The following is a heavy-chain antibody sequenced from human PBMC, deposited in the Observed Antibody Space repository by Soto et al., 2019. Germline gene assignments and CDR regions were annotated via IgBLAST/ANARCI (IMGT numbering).Heavy chain of an antibody. CDR1: SDSITIGVSV. D-gene: IGHD3-16*01. V-gene: IGHV4-31*03. Sequence: PSESLSLTCTVSSDSITIGVSVWSWIRQHPVKGLEWIGYIYHSGSTHYNPTPRGRVSMSLDTSKHNFAWELTAVTVAVTTVNFCARAATGEWGQGTPVTVSS. CDR3: ARAATGE. J-gene: IGHJ4*02. CDR2: IYHSGST.